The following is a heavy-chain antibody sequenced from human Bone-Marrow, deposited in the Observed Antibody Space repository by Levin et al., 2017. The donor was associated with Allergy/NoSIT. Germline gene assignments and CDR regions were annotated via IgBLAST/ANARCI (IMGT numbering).Heavy chain of an antibody. CDR1: GYTFTSYA. V-gene: IGHV1-3*01. CDR3: ARDRSRVDTAMAEDYYYYGMDG. CDR2: INAGNGNT. D-gene: IGHD5-18*01. Sequence: ASVKVSCKASGYTFTSYAMHWVRQAPGQRLEWMGWINAGNGNTKYSQKFQGRVTITRDTSASTAYMELSSLRSEDTAVYYCARDRSRVDTAMAEDYYYYGMDGWGQGTTVTVSS. J-gene: IGHJ6*02.